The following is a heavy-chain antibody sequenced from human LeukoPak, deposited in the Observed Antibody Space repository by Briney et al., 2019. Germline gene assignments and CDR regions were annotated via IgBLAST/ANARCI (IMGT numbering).Heavy chain of an antibody. V-gene: IGHV3-30*02. D-gene: IGHD4-17*01. CDR2: IRYDGSNK. Sequence: GGSLRLSCAASGFTFSSYGMHWVRQAPGKGLEGVAFIRYDGSNKYYADSVRGLFTISRDNSKNTLYLQMNSLRAEDTAVYYCAKDRDDYGDFYGMDVWGQGTTVTVSS. J-gene: IGHJ6*02. CDR1: GFTFSSYG. CDR3: AKDRDDYGDFYGMDV.